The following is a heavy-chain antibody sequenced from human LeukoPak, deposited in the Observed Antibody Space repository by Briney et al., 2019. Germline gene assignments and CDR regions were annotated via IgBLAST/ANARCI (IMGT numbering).Heavy chain of an antibody. V-gene: IGHV3-66*01. Sequence: GGSLRLSCAASGFTFSSYWMSWIRLAPGKGLEWGSDIYSGGSTYYADSVKGRFTISRDNSKNVLYLQMNSLRAEDTAVYYCARAPRRQRYYYYGMDVWGQGTTVTVSS. J-gene: IGHJ6*02. CDR2: IYSGGST. CDR3: ARAPRRQRYYYYGMDV. CDR1: GFTFSSYW. D-gene: IGHD6-25*01.